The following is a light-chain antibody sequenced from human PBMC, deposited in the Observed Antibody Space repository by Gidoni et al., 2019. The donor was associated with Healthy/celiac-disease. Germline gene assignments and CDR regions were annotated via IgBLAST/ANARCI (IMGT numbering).Light chain of an antibody. CDR3: QQYYSTPRT. CDR2: WAS. J-gene: IGKJ1*01. Sequence: DIVMTQSQDSLAVSLGESATINCKSSQSVLYSSNNQNYLAWYQQKPGQPPKLLIYWASTRESGVPDRFSGSGSGTDLTLTISSLQAEDVAVYYCQQYYSTPRTFGQGTKVEIK. V-gene: IGKV4-1*01. CDR1: QSVLYSSNNQNY.